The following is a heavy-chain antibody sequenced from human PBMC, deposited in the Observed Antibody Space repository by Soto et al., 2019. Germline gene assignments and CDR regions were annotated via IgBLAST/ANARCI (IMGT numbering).Heavy chain of an antibody. J-gene: IGHJ3*02. CDR2: IYYSGST. CDR1: GGSISSGGYY. Sequence: SETLSLTCTVSGGSISSGGYYWSWIRQHPGKGLEWIGYIYYSGSTYYNPSLKSRVTISVDMSKNQFSLKLSSVTAADTAVYYCARAEKAAPGHDAFDIWGQGTMVTVSS. D-gene: IGHD6-6*01. V-gene: IGHV4-31*03. CDR3: ARAEKAAPGHDAFDI.